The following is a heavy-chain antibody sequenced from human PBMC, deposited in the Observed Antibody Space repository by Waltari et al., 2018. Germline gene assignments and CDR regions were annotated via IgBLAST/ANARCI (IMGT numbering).Heavy chain of an antibody. CDR3: ARVLKYYYGSGSFSGYYYYMDV. Sequence: QVQLQESGPGLVKPSETLSLACTVSGGPISSYYWSWIRPPPGKGLEWIGYIYYSGSTNYNPSLKSRVTISVDTSKNQFSLKLSSVTAADTAVYYCARVLKYYYGSGSFSGYYYYMDVWGKGTTVTVSS. CDR2: IYYSGST. V-gene: IGHV4-59*01. J-gene: IGHJ6*03. CDR1: GGPISSYY. D-gene: IGHD3-10*01.